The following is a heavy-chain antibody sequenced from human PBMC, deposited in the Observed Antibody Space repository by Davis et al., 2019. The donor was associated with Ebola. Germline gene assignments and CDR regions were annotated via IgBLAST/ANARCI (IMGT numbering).Heavy chain of an antibody. D-gene: IGHD4-17*01. J-gene: IGHJ4*02. CDR3: ARVVDYGFDY. Sequence: SVKVSCKASGGTFSSYAISWVRQAPGQGLEWMGGIIPIFGAPTYAQKFQGRVTITADESTSTAYMELSSLRSEDTAVYYCARVVDYGFDYWGQGTLVTVSS. CDR1: GGTFSSYA. CDR2: IIPIFGAP. V-gene: IGHV1-69*13.